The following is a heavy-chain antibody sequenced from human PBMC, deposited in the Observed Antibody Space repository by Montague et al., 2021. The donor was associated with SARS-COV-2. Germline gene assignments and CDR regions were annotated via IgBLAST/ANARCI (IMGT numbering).Heavy chain of an antibody. CDR1: GGSISSSSYY. D-gene: IGHD3-10*01. CDR3: AREGSGRGYYYYGMDV. V-gene: IGHV4-39*07. J-gene: IGHJ6*02. CDR2: IYYSGST. Sequence: SETLSLTCTVSGGSISSSSYYWGWIRQPPGKGLEWIGSIYYSGSTYYNPSLKSRVTISVDTPKNQFSLKLSSVTAADTAVYYCAREGSGRGYYYYGMDVWGQGTTVTVSS.